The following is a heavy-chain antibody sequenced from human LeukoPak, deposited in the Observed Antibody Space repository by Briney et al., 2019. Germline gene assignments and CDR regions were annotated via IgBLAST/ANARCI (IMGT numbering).Heavy chain of an antibody. V-gene: IGHV4-34*01. Sequence: SETLSLTCAVYGGSFSGYYWSWIRQPPGKGLEWIGEINHSGSTNYNPSLKSRVTISVDTSKNQISLKLSSVTAADTAVYYCARGPGIAAAGPFDYWGQGTLVTVS. CDR1: GGSFSGYY. CDR3: ARGPGIAAAGPFDY. CDR2: INHSGST. J-gene: IGHJ4*02. D-gene: IGHD6-13*01.